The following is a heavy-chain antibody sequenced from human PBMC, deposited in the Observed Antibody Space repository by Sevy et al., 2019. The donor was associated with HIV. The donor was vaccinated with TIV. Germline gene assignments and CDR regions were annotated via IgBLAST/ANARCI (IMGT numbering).Heavy chain of an antibody. CDR2: ISYDGSNK. CDR3: AREMGGWKGAAAGDFDY. V-gene: IGHV3-30-3*01. Sequence: GGSLRLSCAASGFTFTTYAMHWVRQAPGKGLEWVALISYDGSNKYYADSVKGRFTISRDNSKNTLYLQMNSLRPEDTAVYYCAREMGGWKGAAAGDFDYWGQGALVTVSS. D-gene: IGHD6-13*01. J-gene: IGHJ4*02. CDR1: GFTFTTYA.